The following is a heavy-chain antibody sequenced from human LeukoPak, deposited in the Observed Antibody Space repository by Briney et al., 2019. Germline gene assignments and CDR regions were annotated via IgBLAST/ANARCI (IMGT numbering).Heavy chain of an antibody. J-gene: IGHJ4*02. CDR1: GFTFSSYS. D-gene: IGHD3-22*01. CDR2: MSSSTRTI. Sequence: PGGSLRLSCAASGFTFSSYSMSWVRQAPGKGLEWVSYMSSSTRTIYYADSVKGRFTISRDNAKNSLYLQMNSLRAEDTAVYYCARDQDYDSSGYLVGGSDYWGQGTLVTVSS. V-gene: IGHV3-48*04. CDR3: ARDQDYDSSGYLVGGSDY.